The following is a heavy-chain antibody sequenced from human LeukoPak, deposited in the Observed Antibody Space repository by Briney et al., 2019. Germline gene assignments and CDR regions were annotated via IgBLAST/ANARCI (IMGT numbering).Heavy chain of an antibody. CDR2: LNPNSSDT. D-gene: IGHD5-24*01. CDR3: ARDLRDGVDAFDI. Sequence: ASVKVSCKASGYTFTDYYMHWVRQAPGQGLEWMGWLNPNSSDTNYAQKFHGRVTMTRDTSISTAYMELSRLRSDDTAVYYCARDLRDGVDAFDIWGQGTMVTVSS. CDR1: GYTFTDYY. J-gene: IGHJ3*02. V-gene: IGHV1-2*02.